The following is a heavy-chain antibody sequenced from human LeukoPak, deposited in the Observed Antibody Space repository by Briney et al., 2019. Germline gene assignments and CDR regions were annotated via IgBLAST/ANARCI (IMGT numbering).Heavy chain of an antibody. V-gene: IGHV4-4*07. CDR2: IYTSGST. CDR3: ARDGGAAARPSLFDY. Sequence: SETLSLTCTVSGGSISSYYWSWIRQPAGKGLEWIGRIYTSGSTYYNPSLKSRVTISVDTSKNQFSLKLSSVTAADTAVYYCARDGGAAARPSLFDYWGQGTLVTVSS. J-gene: IGHJ4*02. CDR1: GGSISSYY. D-gene: IGHD6-6*01.